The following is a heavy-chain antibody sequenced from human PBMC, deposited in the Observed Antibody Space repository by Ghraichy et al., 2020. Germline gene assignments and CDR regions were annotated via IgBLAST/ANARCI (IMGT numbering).Heavy chain of an antibody. Sequence: GSLRLSCTVSGGSISSSSYYWGWIRQPPGKGLEWIGRIYYSGSTYYNPSLKSRVTISVDTSKKQFSLKLSSVTAADTAVYYCARSGSSWYYWYFDLWGRGTLVTVSS. J-gene: IGHJ2*01. D-gene: IGHD6-13*01. CDR3: ARSGSSWYYWYFDL. V-gene: IGHV4-39*01. CDR2: IYYSGST. CDR1: GGSISSSSYY.